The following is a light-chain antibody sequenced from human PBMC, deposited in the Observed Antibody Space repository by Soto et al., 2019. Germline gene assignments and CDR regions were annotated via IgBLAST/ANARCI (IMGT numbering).Light chain of an antibody. J-gene: IGKJ1*01. CDR2: GAS. CDR3: QQYNGSPPWT. V-gene: IGKV3-15*01. Sequence: EIVMTQSPATLSVSPGERATLSCRASQSVSSNLAWYQQKPGQAPRLLIYGASTRATGIPARFSGSGSGTEFTLTISSLQSEDFALYYCQQYNGSPPWTFGQGTKVDI. CDR1: QSVSSN.